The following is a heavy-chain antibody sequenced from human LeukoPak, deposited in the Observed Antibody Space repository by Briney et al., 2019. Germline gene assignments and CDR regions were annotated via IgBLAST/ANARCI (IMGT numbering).Heavy chain of an antibody. CDR1: GFTFSSYD. CDR2: IRYDGSNK. Sequence: GGSLRLSCAASGFTFSSYDMHWVRQAPGKGLEWVAFIRYDGSNKYYADSVKGRFTISRDNSKNTLYLQMNSLRAEDTAVYYCAKVRSSSWSRLDYWGQGTLVTVSS. J-gene: IGHJ4*02. V-gene: IGHV3-30*02. D-gene: IGHD6-13*01. CDR3: AKVRSSSWSRLDY.